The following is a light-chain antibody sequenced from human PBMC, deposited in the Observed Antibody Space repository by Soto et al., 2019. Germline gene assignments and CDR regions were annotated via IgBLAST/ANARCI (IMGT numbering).Light chain of an antibody. J-gene: IGKJ4*01. V-gene: IGKV3-20*01. CDR2: GAS. CDR1: QTVNNNY. Sequence: EIVLMQSPGTLSLSPGERATLSCRASQTVNNNYLAWYQQKPGQAPRLLIDGASSRATGIPDRFSGSGSGTDFTLTISRLEPEDVAVYYCQQYGTSPPLSFGGGTEVESK. CDR3: QQYGTSPPLS.